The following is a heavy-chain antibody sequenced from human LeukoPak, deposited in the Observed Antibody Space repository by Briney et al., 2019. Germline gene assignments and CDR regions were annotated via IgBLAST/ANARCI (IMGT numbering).Heavy chain of an antibody. CDR3: ARDDTATDAFDI. CDR1: GFTFSNYA. D-gene: IGHD5-18*01. J-gene: IGHJ3*02. V-gene: IGHV3-23*01. Sequence: PGGSLRLSCAASGFTFSNYAMSWVRQAPGKGLEWVSSLSGSGGSTYHADSVKGRFTIARDNSKNTLYLQMNSLRAEDTAVYYCARDDTATDAFDIWGQGTMVTVSS. CDR2: LSGSGGST.